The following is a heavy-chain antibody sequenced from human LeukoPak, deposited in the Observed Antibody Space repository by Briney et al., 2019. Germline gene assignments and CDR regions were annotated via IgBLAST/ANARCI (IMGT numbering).Heavy chain of an antibody. J-gene: IGHJ3*02. CDR3: ARRAVEMPTIRASDI. D-gene: IGHD5-24*01. CDR2: IYSGGST. CDR1: GFTVNGNY. Sequence: PGGSLRLSCAASGFTVNGNYMSWVRLAPGKGLEWVSVIYSGGSTDYADSVKGRFTISRDNSKNMLYLQMNNLRAEDKGVYYCARRAVEMPTIRASDIWGQGTMVTVSS. V-gene: IGHV3-66*01.